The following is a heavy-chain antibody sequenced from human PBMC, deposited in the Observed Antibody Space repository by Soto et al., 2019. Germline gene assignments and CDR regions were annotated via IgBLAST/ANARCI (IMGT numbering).Heavy chain of an antibody. CDR2: IYYSGST. CDR3: ARDHGIAAAGYYYGMDV. CDR1: GGSISSYY. D-gene: IGHD6-13*01. Sequence: QVQLQESGPGLVKPSETLSLTCTVSGGSISSYYWSWIRQPPGKGLEWIGYIYYSGSTNYNPSLMSRVTISVDTSKNQFSLKLSSVTAADTAVYYCARDHGIAAAGYYYGMDVWGQGTTVTVSS. V-gene: IGHV4-59*01. J-gene: IGHJ6*02.